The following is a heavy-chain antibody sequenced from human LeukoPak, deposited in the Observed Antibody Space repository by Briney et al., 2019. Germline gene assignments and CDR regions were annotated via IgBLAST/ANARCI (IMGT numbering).Heavy chain of an antibody. CDR1: GFTVSSNY. V-gene: IGHV3-53*01. J-gene: IGHJ4*02. D-gene: IGHD1-7*01. CDR2: IYSGGST. CDR3: ARDRNNWNYDGGYFDY. Sequence: PGGSLRLSCAASGFTVSSNYMSWVRQAPGKGLEWVSVIYSGGSTYYADSVKGRFTISRDNSKNTLYLQMNSLRAEDTAVYYCARDRNNWNYDGGYFDYWSQGTLVTVSS.